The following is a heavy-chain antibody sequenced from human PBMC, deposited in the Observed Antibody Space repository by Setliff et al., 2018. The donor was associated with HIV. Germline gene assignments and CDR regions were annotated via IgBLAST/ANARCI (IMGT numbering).Heavy chain of an antibody. V-gene: IGHV2-5*02. CDR1: GFSLSTSGVG. J-gene: IGHJ4*02. Sequence: SGPTLVNPTQTLTLTCTFSGFSLSTSGVGVGWSRQPPGKALEWLALIYWDDDKRYSPSLKSRLTITKDTSKNQVVLTMTNMDPVDTATYYCAHSHYDYVWGSYRPPPFDYWGQGTLVTVSS. D-gene: IGHD3-16*02. CDR3: AHSHYDYVWGSYRPPPFDY. CDR2: IYWDDDK.